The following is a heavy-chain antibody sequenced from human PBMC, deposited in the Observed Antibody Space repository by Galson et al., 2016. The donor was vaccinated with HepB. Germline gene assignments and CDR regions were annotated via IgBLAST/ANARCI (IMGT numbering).Heavy chain of an antibody. Sequence: SLRLSCAASGFTFSSYSMNWVRQAPGKGLEWVSSISSSNNYIYYADSVKGRFTISRDNAKNSLYPQMNSLRAEDTAVYYCAKEFYYGAGPAFFDYWGQGTLVSVSS. J-gene: IGHJ4*02. CDR2: ISSSNNYI. V-gene: IGHV3-21*01. D-gene: IGHD3-10*01. CDR3: AKEFYYGAGPAFFDY. CDR1: GFTFSSYS.